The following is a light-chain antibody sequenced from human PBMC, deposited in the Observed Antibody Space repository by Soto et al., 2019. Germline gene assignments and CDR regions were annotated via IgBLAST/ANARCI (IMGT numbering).Light chain of an antibody. CDR1: QSIVTY. CDR3: QQYNSYSA. V-gene: IGKV1-39*01. J-gene: IGKJ1*01. Sequence: DIQRTQSPSSLSASVGDRVTITCRASQSIVTYLNWYLQKPGKAPKLLIYAASNLQSGVPSRFIGSGSGTEFTLTIRSLQPDDFATYYCQQYNSYSAFCQGTKVDIK. CDR2: AAS.